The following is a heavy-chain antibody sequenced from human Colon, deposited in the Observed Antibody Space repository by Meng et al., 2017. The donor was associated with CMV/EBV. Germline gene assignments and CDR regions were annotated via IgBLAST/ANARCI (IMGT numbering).Heavy chain of an antibody. V-gene: IGHV4-34*01. D-gene: IGHD3-10*01. J-gene: IGHJ4*02. CDR3: ARGLYGSGRHQIDY. CDR2: INHSGST. CDR1: GGSVSGYY. Sequence: QVQLRQWGAGLLKPSETLSLTCAVDGGSVSGYYWSWIRQPPGKGLEWIGEINHSGSTNYNPSLKSRVTISVDTSKNQFSLKLSSVTAADTAVYYCARGLYGSGRHQIDYWGQGTLVTVSS.